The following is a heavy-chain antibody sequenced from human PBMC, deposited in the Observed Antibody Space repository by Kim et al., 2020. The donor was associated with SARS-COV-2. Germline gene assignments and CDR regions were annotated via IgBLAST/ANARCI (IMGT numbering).Heavy chain of an antibody. CDR3: ARGDGSGSYYYYGMDV. D-gene: IGHD3-10*01. CDR1: GFTFSDYY. V-gene: IGHV3-11*06. CDR2: ISSSSYT. J-gene: IGHJ6*02. Sequence: GGSLRLSCAASGFTFSDYYMSWIRQAPGKGLEWVSYISSSSYTNYADSVKGRFTISRDNAKNSLYLQMNSLRAEDTAVYYCARGDGSGSYYYYGMDVWGQGTTVTVSS.